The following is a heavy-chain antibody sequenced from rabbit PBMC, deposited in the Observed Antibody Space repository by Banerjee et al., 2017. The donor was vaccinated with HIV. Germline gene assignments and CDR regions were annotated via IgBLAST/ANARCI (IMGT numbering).Heavy chain of an antibody. J-gene: IGHJ6*01. CDR2: VYTDASGAV. CDR3: ATGPAISTLRL. Sequence: QEQLEESGGDLVKPGASLTLTCTASGFTISSYWICWVRQAPGKGLEWIACVYTDASGAVDFASWAKGRFTISKTSSTTVTLQMTSLTAADTATYFCATGPAISTLRLRGQGTLVTVS. V-gene: IGHV1S45*01. D-gene: IGHD7-1*01. CDR1: GFTISSYW.